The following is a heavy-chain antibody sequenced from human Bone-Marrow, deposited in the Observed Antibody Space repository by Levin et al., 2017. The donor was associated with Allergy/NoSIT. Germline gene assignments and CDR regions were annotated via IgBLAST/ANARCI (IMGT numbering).Heavy chain of an antibody. Sequence: ASVKVSCKASGYSFATYGISWVRQAPGQGLEWMGWISVYNGDTNYAQKFQGRVTMTADTSTDTAYMELRSLGSDDTALYYCARGGGYRSSSEKSFHYGMDVWGQGTTVTVSS. CDR3: ARGGGYRSSSEKSFHYGMDV. D-gene: IGHD6-6*01. CDR2: ISVYNGDT. J-gene: IGHJ6*02. CDR1: GYSFATYG. V-gene: IGHV1-18*01.